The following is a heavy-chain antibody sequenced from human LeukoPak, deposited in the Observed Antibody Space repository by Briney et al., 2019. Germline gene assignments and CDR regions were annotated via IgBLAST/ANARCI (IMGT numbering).Heavy chain of an antibody. CDR1: GFTFSNYS. D-gene: IGHD3-10*01. V-gene: IGHV3-21*01. J-gene: IGHJ4*02. CDR2: ISKGSGYI. Sequence: GGSLRLSCVGSGFTFSNYSFNWVRQAPGKGLEWVSSISKGSGYIYQTDSVKGRFTISRDNAKNSLFLEMNSLRVEDAAVYYCVRDMGRESIFDYWGQGTLVTVSS. CDR3: VRDMGRESIFDY.